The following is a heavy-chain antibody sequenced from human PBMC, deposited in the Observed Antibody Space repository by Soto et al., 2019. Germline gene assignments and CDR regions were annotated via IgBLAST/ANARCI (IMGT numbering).Heavy chain of an antibody. Sequence: GGSLRLSCAASGISLSNSAMSWVRQAPGKGLEWVSAISKSGGKTYYAASVKGRFTISRDNSNNTLYLQMSSLRAEDTAVYYCAKGCYDPVDYWGQGTLVTVSS. J-gene: IGHJ4*02. CDR3: AKGCYDPVDY. V-gene: IGHV3-23*01. D-gene: IGHD2-15*01. CDR2: ISKSGGKT. CDR1: GISLSNSA.